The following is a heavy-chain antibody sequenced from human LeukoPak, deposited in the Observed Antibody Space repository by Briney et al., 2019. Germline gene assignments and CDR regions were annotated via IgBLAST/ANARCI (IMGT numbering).Heavy chain of an antibody. CDR1: AFTFSDYS. D-gene: IGHD1-26*01. CDR3: ARDRLTSGSYFFDY. J-gene: IGHJ4*02. V-gene: IGHV3-48*01. Sequence: PGGSLRLSCAASAFTFSDYSMNWVRQASGKGLEWISYISGRSSTIYYADSVRGRFTISRDNAKNSMYLQMNSPRAEDTAVYYCARDRLTSGSYFFDYWGQGTLVTVSS. CDR2: ISGRSSTI.